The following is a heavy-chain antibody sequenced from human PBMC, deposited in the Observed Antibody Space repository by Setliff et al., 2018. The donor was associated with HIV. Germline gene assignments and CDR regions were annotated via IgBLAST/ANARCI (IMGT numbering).Heavy chain of an antibody. Sequence: GGSLRLSCLGSGFTFGEYGMSWFRQAPGKGLEWVSAISGSGGSTYYADSVKGRFTISRDKSKNTVYLQMYSLRAEDTALYYCAKDRVGYCSSISCPGGFDYWGQGTLVTVSS. J-gene: IGHJ4*02. V-gene: IGHV3-23*01. CDR3: AKDRVGYCSSISCPGGFDY. D-gene: IGHD2-2*03. CDR1: GFTFGEYG. CDR2: ISGSGGST.